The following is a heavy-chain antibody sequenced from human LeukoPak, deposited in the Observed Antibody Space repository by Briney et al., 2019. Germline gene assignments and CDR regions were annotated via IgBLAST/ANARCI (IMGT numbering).Heavy chain of an antibody. CDR3: ARGGRAVVTPILGI. CDR1: GFTFSDYY. V-gene: IGHV3-11*01. CDR2: ISSSGRTI. J-gene: IGHJ4*02. Sequence: GGSLRLSCAASGFTFSDYYMTWIRQAPGKGLEWVSSISSSGRTIYYADSVKGRFTISRDNAKNSLYLQMNSLRAEDSAVYYCARGGRAVVTPILGIWGQGTLVTVSS. D-gene: IGHD2-21*02.